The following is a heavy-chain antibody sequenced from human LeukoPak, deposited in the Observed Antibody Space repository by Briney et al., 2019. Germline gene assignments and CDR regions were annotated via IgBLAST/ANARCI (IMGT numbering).Heavy chain of an antibody. Sequence: GGSLRISCAASGFTFSSYGMHWVRQAPGKGLEWVAVISYDGSNKYYADSVKGRFTISRDNSKNTLYLQMNSLRAEDTAVYYCAKDQYPITIRDYMDVWGKGTTVTVSS. CDR1: GFTFSSYG. V-gene: IGHV3-30*18. D-gene: IGHD3-3*01. CDR3: AKDQYPITIRDYMDV. CDR2: ISYDGSNK. J-gene: IGHJ6*03.